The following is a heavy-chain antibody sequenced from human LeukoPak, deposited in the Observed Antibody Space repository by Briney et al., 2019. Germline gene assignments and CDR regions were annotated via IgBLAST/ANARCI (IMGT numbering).Heavy chain of an antibody. Sequence: PGGSLRLSCAASGFTFSSYAMHWVRQAPGKGLEWVAVISYDGSNKYYADSVKGRFTISRDNSKNTLYLQMNSLRAEDTAVYYRTRPSYSSGWSFFDYWGQGTLVTVSS. CDR2: ISYDGSNK. D-gene: IGHD6-19*01. J-gene: IGHJ4*02. CDR3: TRPSYSSGWSFFDY. CDR1: GFTFSSYA. V-gene: IGHV3-30*04.